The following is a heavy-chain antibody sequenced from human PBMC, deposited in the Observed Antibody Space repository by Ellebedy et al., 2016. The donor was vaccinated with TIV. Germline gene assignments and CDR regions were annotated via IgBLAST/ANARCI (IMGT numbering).Heavy chain of an antibody. D-gene: IGHD2-21*02. J-gene: IGHJ5*02. CDR1: GFTFSSYW. Sequence: GGSLRLXXAASGFTFSSYWMSWVRQAPGKGLEWVANIKQDGSEKYYVDSVKGRFTISRDNAKNSLYLQMNSLRAEDTAVYYCARVPIVVVTALNWFDPWGQGTLVTVSS. CDR3: ARVPIVVVTALNWFDP. V-gene: IGHV3-7*01. CDR2: IKQDGSEK.